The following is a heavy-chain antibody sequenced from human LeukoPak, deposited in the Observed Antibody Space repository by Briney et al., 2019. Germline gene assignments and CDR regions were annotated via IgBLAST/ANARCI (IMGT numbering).Heavy chain of an antibody. J-gene: IGHJ4*02. CDR2: IIPIFGTA. CDR3: ARVAGATKTFDY. Sequence: SVKVSCKASGGTFSSYATSWVRQAPGQGLEWMGGIIPIFGTANYAQKFQGRVTITADESTSTAYMELSSLRSEDTAVYYCARVAGATKTFDYWGQGTLVTVSS. V-gene: IGHV1-69*13. D-gene: IGHD5-12*01. CDR1: GGTFSSYA.